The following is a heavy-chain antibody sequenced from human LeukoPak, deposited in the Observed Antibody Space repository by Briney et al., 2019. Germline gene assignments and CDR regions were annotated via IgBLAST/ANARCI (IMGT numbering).Heavy chain of an antibody. D-gene: IGHD5-18*01. V-gene: IGHV3-30-3*01. J-gene: IGHJ4*02. CDR1: GFTFSNSA. CDR2: ISFDGSIK. Sequence: GGSLRLSCAASGFTFSNSASHWVRQAPGKGLEWVALISFDGSIKNYADSVKGRFTISRDNSKNTLYLQMNSLRGEDTALYYCASDGGSRGYSYGSLDYWGQGTRVTVSS. CDR3: ASDGGSRGYSYGSLDY.